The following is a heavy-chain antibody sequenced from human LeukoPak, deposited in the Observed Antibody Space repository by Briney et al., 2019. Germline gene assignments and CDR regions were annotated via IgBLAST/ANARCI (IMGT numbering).Heavy chain of an antibody. CDR3: AKSPHSYGSGSYYDY. J-gene: IGHJ4*02. D-gene: IGHD3-10*01. CDR2: ISGSGGNT. Sequence: GGSLRLSCAASGFTVSSNYMSWVRQAPGKGLEWVSAISGSGGNTYYADSVKGRFTISRDNSKNTLYLQMNSLRAEDTAVYYCAKSPHSYGSGSYYDYWGQGTLVTVSS. CDR1: GFTVSSNY. V-gene: IGHV3-23*01.